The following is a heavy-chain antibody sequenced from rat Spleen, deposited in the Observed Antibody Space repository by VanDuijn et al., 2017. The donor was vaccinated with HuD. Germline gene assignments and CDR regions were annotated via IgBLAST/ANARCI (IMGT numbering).Heavy chain of an antibody. Sequence: EVQLVESGGGLVQPGRSLKLSCVASGFTFSDYNMAWVRQAPKKGLEWVATISYDGSSTYYRDSVKGRFTISRDNAESSLYLQMDSLRSEDTATYFCARPHNYRYVMNVWGQGASVTVSS. CDR2: ISYDGSST. CDR1: GFTFSDYN. V-gene: IGHV5-7*01. CDR3: ARPHNYRYVMNV. D-gene: IGHD1-10*01. J-gene: IGHJ4*01.